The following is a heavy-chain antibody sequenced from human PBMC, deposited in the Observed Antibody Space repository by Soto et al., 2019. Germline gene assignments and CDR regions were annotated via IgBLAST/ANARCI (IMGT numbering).Heavy chain of an antibody. CDR1: GFTVSSNY. CDR2: IYSGGST. Sequence: EVQPVESGGGLVQPGGSLRLSCAASGFTVSSNYMSWVRQAPGKGLEWVSVIYSGGSTYYADSVKGRFTISRHNSKNTLYLQMNSLRAEDTAVYYCAREGDYIWGSYRERYFDYWGQGTLVTVSS. CDR3: AREGDYIWGSYRERYFDY. D-gene: IGHD3-16*02. J-gene: IGHJ4*02. V-gene: IGHV3-53*04.